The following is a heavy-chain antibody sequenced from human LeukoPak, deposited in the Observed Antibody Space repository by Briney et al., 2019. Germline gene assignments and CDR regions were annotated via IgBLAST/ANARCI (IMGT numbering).Heavy chain of an antibody. CDR1: GYTFTSYG. V-gene: IGHV1-18*01. J-gene: IGHJ6*03. CDR3: ARSVGGELPPANYYYYYMDV. Sequence: ASVKVSCKASGYTFTSYGISWVRQAPGQGLEWMGWISAYNGNTNYAQKLQGRVTMTTDTSTSTAYMELRSLRSDDTAVYYCARSVGGELPPANYYYYYMDVWGKGTTVTVSS. CDR2: ISAYNGNT. D-gene: IGHD1-26*01.